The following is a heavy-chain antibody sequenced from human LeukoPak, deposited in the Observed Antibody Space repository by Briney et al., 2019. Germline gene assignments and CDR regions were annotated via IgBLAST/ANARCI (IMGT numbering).Heavy chain of an antibody. CDR3: ARGSSSGQGYFDL. CDR1: GYTFTSYY. V-gene: IGHV1-46*01. CDR2: INPSGGST. D-gene: IGHD6-19*01. Sequence: ASVKVSCKASGYTFTSYYMHWVRQAPGQGLEWMGIINPSGGSTSYAQKFQGRVTMTRDTSTSTAYMELRSLRSDDTAVYYCARGSSSGQGYFDLWGRGTLVTVSS. J-gene: IGHJ2*01.